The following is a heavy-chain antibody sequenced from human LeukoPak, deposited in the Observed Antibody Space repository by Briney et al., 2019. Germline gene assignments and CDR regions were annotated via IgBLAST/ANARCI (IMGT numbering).Heavy chain of an antibody. CDR2: IYYSGTT. J-gene: IGHJ4*02. CDR3: ARGEVKTPVFDY. D-gene: IGHD4-23*01. V-gene: IGHV4-39*07. CDR1: GGSISSSSYY. Sequence: SETLSLTCTVSGGSISSSSYYWGWIRQPPGKGLEWIGSIYYSGTTYYNPSLKSRVTISVDTPKNQFSLKLSSVTAADTAVYYCARGEVKTPVFDYWGQGTLVTVSS.